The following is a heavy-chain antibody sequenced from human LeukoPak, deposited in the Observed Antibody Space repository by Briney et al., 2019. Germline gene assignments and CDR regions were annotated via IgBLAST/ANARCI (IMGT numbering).Heavy chain of an antibody. D-gene: IGHD1-26*01. CDR3: AKDRGSYYAFDY. Sequence: PGGSLRLSCAASRFTFRTYWMHWVRQAPGEGLIWVSRISGDGGSTSYADSVKGRFTISRDNSKNTLYLQMNSLRAEDTAVYYCAKDRGSYYAFDYWGQGTLVTVS. V-gene: IGHV3-74*01. J-gene: IGHJ4*02. CDR2: ISGDGGST. CDR1: RFTFRTYW.